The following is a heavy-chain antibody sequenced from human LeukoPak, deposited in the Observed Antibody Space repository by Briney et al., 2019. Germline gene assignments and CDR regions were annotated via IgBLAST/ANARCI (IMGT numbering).Heavy chain of an antibody. Sequence: SETLSLTCTVSGGSISSYYWSWIRQPPGKGLEWIGYIYYSGSTNYNPSLKSRVTISVDTSKNQFSLKLSSVTAADTAVYYCARGRGYSYGLDHWGQGTLVTVSS. CDR2: IYYSGST. V-gene: IGHV4-59*01. CDR3: ARGRGYSYGLDH. CDR1: GGSISSYY. J-gene: IGHJ4*02. D-gene: IGHD5-18*01.